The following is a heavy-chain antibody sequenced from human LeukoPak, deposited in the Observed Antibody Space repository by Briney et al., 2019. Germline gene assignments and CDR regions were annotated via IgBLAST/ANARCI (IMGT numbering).Heavy chain of an antibody. Sequence: SETLSLTCIVSGGSINTYYWNWIRQPPGKGLEWIGYIYYSGSTKYNPSLKSRVTISVDTSKNQFSLKLSSVTAADTAVYYCARDPRQGYWLDPWGQGTLVTVSS. CDR1: GGSINTYY. J-gene: IGHJ5*02. CDR3: ARDPRQGYWLDP. CDR2: IYYSGST. D-gene: IGHD2-15*01. V-gene: IGHV4-59*01.